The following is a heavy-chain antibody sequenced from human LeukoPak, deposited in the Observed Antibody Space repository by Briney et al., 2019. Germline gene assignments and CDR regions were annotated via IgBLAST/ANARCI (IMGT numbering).Heavy chain of an antibody. CDR3: ARDLKLRTPGGYYYYYMDV. D-gene: IGHD3-16*01. Sequence: PSETLSLTCTVSGGSISSSSYYWGWIRQPPGKGLEWIGSIYYSGSTYYNPSLKSRVTISVDTSKNQFSLKLRSVTAADTAVYYCARDLKLRTPGGYYYYYMDVWGKGTTVTVSS. V-gene: IGHV4-39*07. CDR2: IYYSGST. CDR1: GGSISSSSYY. J-gene: IGHJ6*03.